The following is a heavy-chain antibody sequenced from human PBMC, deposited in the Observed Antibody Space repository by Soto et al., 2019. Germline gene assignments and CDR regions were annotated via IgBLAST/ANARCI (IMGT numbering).Heavy chain of an antibody. V-gene: IGHV4-59*08. CDR1: GASISSYY. CDR2: IYYTGST. D-gene: IGHD2-21*01. J-gene: IGHJ2*01. Sequence: QVQLQESGPGLVKPSETLSLTCNVSGASISSYYWSWIRQPPGKGLEWIGNIYYTGSTNYNPSLKSRVTISVGTSQNQFSLKRSSATAADTAVYYCARQLCGGDCPRWYFNLWGRGTLVTVSS. CDR3: ARQLCGGDCPRWYFNL.